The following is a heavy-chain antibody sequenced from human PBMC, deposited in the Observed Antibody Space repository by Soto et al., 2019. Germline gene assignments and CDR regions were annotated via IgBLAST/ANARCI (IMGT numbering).Heavy chain of an antibody. D-gene: IGHD4-17*01. CDR2: VYYRGRS. V-gene: IGHV4-39*01. J-gene: IGHJ4*02. Sequence: SETLSLTSTVSGVSVTNSSYYWGWIRQSPGKGLEWIGSVYYRGRSYSKSSVKSRVTISVDTSKNRFSLSLNSVTASDTAVYFCVSQRTTVPTQAYFDYWGPGALVTVSS. CDR3: VSQRTTVPTQAYFDY. CDR1: GVSVTNSSYY.